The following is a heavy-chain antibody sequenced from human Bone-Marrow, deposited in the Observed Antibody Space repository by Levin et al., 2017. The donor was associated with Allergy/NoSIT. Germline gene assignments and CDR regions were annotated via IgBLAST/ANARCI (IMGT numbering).Heavy chain of an antibody. J-gene: IGHJ4*02. CDR1: GYTFTSYG. CDR3: ARADGYNPFYYFDY. D-gene: IGHD5-24*01. Sequence: ASVKVSCKASGYTFTSYGISWVRQAPGQGLEWMGWISAYNGNTNYAQKLQGRVTMTTDTSTSTAYMELRSLRSDDTAVYYCARADGYNPFYYFDYWGQGTLVTVSS. CDR2: ISAYNGNT. V-gene: IGHV1-18*01.